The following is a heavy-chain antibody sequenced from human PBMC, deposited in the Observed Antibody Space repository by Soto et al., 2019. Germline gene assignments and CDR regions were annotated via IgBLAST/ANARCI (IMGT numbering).Heavy chain of an antibody. CDR3: AKSVVSARPSYFDY. CDR1: GFTFSSYG. Sequence: QVQLVESGGGVVQPGRSLRLSCAASGFTFSSYGMHWVRQAPGKGLEWVAVISYDGINKYYADSVKGRFTISRDNSKNTLYLQMNSLRAEETAVYYCAKSVVSARPSYFDYWGQGTLVTVSS. V-gene: IGHV3-30*18. D-gene: IGHD6-6*01. CDR2: ISYDGINK. J-gene: IGHJ4*02.